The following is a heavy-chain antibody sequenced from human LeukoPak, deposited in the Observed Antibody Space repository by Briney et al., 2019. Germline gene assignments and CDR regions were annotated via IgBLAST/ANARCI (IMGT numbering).Heavy chain of an antibody. CDR1: GYTFTGYY. J-gene: IGHJ4*02. CDR3: ARAIVYDYVWGSYRYGPYFDY. V-gene: IGHV1-2*02. D-gene: IGHD3-16*02. CDR2: INPNSGGT. Sequence: ASVKVSCKASGYTFTGYYMHWVRQAPGQGLEWMGWINPNSGGTNYAQKFQGRVTMTRDMSISTAYMELSRLRSDDTAVYYCARAIVYDYVWGSYRYGPYFDYWGQGTLVTVSS.